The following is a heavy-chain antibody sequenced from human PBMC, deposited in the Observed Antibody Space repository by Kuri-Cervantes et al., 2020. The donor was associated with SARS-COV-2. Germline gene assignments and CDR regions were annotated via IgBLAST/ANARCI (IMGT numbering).Heavy chain of an antibody. D-gene: IGHD1-1*01. CDR2: IYYSGST. J-gene: IGHJ4*02. CDR1: GGFISSYY. Sequence: SETLSLTCTVSGGFISSYYWSWIRQPPGKVLEWIGYIYYSGSTNYNPSLKSRVTISVDTSKNQFSLKLSSVTAADTAVYYCARGERNFDYWGQGTLVTVSS. CDR3: ARGERNFDY. V-gene: IGHV4-59*01.